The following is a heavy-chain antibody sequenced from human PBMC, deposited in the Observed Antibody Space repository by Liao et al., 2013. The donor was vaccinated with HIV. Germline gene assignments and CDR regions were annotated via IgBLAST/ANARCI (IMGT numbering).Heavy chain of an antibody. V-gene: IGHV4-61*02. Sequence: QVQLQESGPGLVKPSQTLSLTCTVSDGSISSGNFYWSWIRQPAGRGLEWIGHIYTSGSISYNPSLKSRVTILLDTSKNQFSLKVNSVTAADTAVYYCARTKVLTGYYYYYMDVWGKGTTVTVSS. D-gene: IGHD1-14*01. CDR1: DGSISSGNFY. J-gene: IGHJ6*03. CDR3: ARTKVLTGYYYYYMDV. CDR2: IYTSGSI.